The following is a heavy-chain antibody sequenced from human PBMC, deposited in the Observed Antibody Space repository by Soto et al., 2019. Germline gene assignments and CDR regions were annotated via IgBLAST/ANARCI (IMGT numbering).Heavy chain of an antibody. D-gene: IGHD3-9*01. CDR1: GGTFSSYT. V-gene: IGHV1-69*02. CDR2: IIPILGIA. CDR3: ASEQPVYDILTLGWFDP. J-gene: IGHJ5*02. Sequence: ASVKVSCKASGGTFSSYTISWVRQAPGQGLEWMGRIIPILGIANYAQKFQGRVTITADKSTSTAYMELSSLRSEDTAVYYCASEQPVYDILTLGWFDPWGQGTLVTVSS.